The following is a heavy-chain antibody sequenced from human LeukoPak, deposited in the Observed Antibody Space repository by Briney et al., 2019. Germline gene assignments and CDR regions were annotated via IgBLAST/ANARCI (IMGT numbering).Heavy chain of an antibody. D-gene: IGHD2-15*01. CDR1: GFTFSTYA. V-gene: IGHV3-23*01. CDR2: ISVSGGTT. CDR3: AKGWTKYCSGGSCYSPLYYFDY. Sequence: GGSLTLSCAASGFTFSTYAMSWVRQAPGKGLEWVSGISVSGGTTHYADSVKGRFTISRDNSKNTLSLQMNSLRAEDTAVYYCAKGWTKYCSGGSCYSPLYYFDYWGQGTLVTVSS. J-gene: IGHJ4*02.